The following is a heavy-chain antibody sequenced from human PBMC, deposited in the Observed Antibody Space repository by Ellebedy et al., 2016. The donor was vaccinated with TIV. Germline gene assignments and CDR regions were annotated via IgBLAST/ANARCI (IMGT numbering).Heavy chain of an antibody. CDR3: ARERQSYDF. V-gene: IGHV4-39*07. CDR2: VYYSGSP. Sequence: MPSETLSLTCSVSGGSVSSTRYYWAWIRQPPGKGLEYIGSVYYSGSPYYNPSLQSRVTISMDTSKNQFSLRLTSVTAADTAVYYCARERQSYDFWGQGTLVTVSS. CDR1: GGSVSSTRYY. J-gene: IGHJ4*02.